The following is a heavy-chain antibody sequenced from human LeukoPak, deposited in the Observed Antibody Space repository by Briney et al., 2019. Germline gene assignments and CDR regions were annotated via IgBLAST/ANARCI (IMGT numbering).Heavy chain of an antibody. CDR1: GGSISSSSYY. J-gene: IGHJ4*02. Sequence: PSETLSLTCTVPGGSISSSSYYWGWIRQPPGKGLEWIGSIYYSGSTYYNPSLKSRVTISVDTSKNQFSLKLSSVTAADTAVYYCARLDKAPWSFYFDYWGQGTLVTVSS. D-gene: IGHD2-8*01. CDR2: IYYSGST. V-gene: IGHV4-39*01. CDR3: ARLDKAPWSFYFDY.